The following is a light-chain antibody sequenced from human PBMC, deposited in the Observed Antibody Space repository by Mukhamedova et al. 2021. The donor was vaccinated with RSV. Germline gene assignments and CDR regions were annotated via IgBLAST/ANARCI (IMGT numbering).Light chain of an antibody. Sequence: WYQRRVHGKAPKLLIYKASSLESGVPSRLSGSGSGTEFTLTIGGLQPDDFATYYCQQYYDYSTFGQGTKVEIK. V-gene: IGKV1-5*03. CDR2: KAS. CDR3: QQYYDYST. J-gene: IGKJ1*01.